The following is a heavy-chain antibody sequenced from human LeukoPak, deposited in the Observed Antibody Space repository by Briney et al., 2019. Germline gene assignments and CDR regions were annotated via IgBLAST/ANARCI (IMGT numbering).Heavy chain of an antibody. CDR3: ARETVTVAGNWCDP. Sequence: GGSLRLSCAASGFSFSDYYMSWIRQAPGKGLERVSYISSRSTLIYYADSVKGRFTISRDNAKNSLYLQMNSLRVDDTAVYYCARETVTVAGNWCDPWGQGTLVTISS. J-gene: IGHJ5*02. CDR2: ISSRSTLI. CDR1: GFSFSDYY. D-gene: IGHD6-19*01. V-gene: IGHV3-11*01.